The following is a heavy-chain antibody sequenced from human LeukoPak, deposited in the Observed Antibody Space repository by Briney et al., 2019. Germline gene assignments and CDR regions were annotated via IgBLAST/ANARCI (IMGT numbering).Heavy chain of an antibody. V-gene: IGHV1-2*02. Sequence: ASVKVSCKASGYTFTGYYMHRVRQAPGQGLEWMGWINPNSGGTNYAQKFQGRVTMTRDTSISTAYMELSRLRSDDTAVYYCARARQIGTTRWFDPWGQGTLVTVSS. CDR3: ARARQIGTTRWFDP. CDR1: GYTFTGYY. CDR2: INPNSGGT. D-gene: IGHD1-1*01. J-gene: IGHJ5*02.